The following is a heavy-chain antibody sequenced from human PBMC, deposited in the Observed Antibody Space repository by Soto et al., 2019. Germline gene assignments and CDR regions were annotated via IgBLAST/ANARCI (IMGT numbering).Heavy chain of an antibody. D-gene: IGHD5-12*01. V-gene: IGHV1-2*04. CDR3: ARGPVNIVATRSPFDY. CDR2: INPNSGGT. Sequence: ASVKVSCKASGYTFTGXXXXWVXXXXXQGLEWMGWINPNSGGTNYAQKFQGWVTMTRDTSISTAYMELSRLRSDDTAVYYCARGPVNIVATRSPFDYWGQGTLVTVSS. CDR1: GYTFTGXX. J-gene: IGHJ4*02.